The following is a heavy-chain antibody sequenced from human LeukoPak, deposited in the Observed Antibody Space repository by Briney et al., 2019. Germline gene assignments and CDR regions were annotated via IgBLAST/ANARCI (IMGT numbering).Heavy chain of an antibody. CDR3: ARVALMTTTDY. D-gene: IGHD4-11*01. CDR1: GGSFSGYY. J-gene: IGHJ4*02. CDR2: INHSGST. V-gene: IGHV4-34*01. Sequence: PSETLSLTCAVYGGSFSGYYWSWIRQPPGKGLEWIGEINHSGSTNYNPSLKSRVTISVDTSKNQFYLKLSSVTAADTAVYYCARVALMTTTDYWGQGTLVTVSS.